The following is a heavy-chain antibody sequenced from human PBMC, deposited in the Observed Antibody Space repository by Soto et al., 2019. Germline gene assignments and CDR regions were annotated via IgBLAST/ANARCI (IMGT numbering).Heavy chain of an antibody. V-gene: IGHV1-3*01. Sequence: ASVKVSCKASGYTFTSYAMHWVRQAPGQSLEWMGWMNAANGDTKYSQKFQGRVTITRDTSASTAYMELSSLRSEDTAVYYCARGNGYDVDFWGQGTLVTVSS. CDR2: MNAANGDT. D-gene: IGHD5-12*01. CDR3: ARGNGYDVDF. CDR1: GYTFTSYA. J-gene: IGHJ4*02.